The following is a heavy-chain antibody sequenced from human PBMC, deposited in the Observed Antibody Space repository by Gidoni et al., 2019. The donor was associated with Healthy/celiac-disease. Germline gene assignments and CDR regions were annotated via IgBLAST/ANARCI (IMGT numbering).Heavy chain of an antibody. CDR1: GGSISSSSYY. CDR2: IYYSGST. Sequence: QLQLQESGPGLVKPSETLSLTCTVSGGSISSSSYYWGWIRQPPGKGLEWIGSIYYSGSTYYNPSLKSRVTISVDTSKNQFSLKLSSVTAADTAVYYCARPDYGDYGWGYFDYWGQGTLVTVSS. D-gene: IGHD4-17*01. J-gene: IGHJ4*02. V-gene: IGHV4-39*01. CDR3: ARPDYGDYGWGYFDY.